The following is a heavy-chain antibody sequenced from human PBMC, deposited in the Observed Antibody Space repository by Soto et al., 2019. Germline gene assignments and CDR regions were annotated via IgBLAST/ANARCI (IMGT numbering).Heavy chain of an antibody. J-gene: IGHJ4*02. D-gene: IGHD6-19*01. V-gene: IGHV1-3*01. CDR3: ARDLKPLYGWYVLNY. CDR2: INAGNGNT. Sequence: ASVKVSCKASGYTFTSYAMHWVRQAPGQRLEWMGWINAGNGNTKYSQKFQGRVTITRDTSASTAYMELSSLRSEDTAVYYCARDLKPLYGWYVLNYWGQGTLVTVSS. CDR1: GYTFTSYA.